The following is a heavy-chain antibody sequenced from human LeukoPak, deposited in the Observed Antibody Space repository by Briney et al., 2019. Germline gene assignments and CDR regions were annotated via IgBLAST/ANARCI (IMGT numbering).Heavy chain of an antibody. V-gene: IGHV4-34*01. D-gene: IGHD4-17*01. J-gene: IGHJ4*02. CDR3: ARDRSYGDYLFDY. Sequence: SETLSLTCAVYGGSFSGYYWNWIRQPPGKGLEWIGEINHSGSTNYNPSLKSRVTISVDTSKNQFSLKLSSVTAADTAVYYCARDRSYGDYLFDYWGQGTLVTVSS. CDR2: INHSGST. CDR1: GGSFSGYY.